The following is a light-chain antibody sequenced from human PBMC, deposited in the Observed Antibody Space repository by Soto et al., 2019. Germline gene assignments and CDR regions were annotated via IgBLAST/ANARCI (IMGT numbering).Light chain of an antibody. CDR2: DAS. V-gene: IGKV3D-11*03. J-gene: IGKJ1*01. CDR1: QSVSSN. CDR3: QESPRT. Sequence: EIVMTQSPATMSVSPGESATLSCRASQSVSSNLAWYQQKPGQAPRLLIYDASNRATGIPARFSGSGSGTDFTLTISSLEPEDFAVYYCQESPRTFGQGTKVDIK.